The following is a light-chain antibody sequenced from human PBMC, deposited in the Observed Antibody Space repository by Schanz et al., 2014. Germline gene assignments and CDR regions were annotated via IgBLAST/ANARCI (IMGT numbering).Light chain of an antibody. J-gene: IGKJ1*01. V-gene: IGKV1-39*01. CDR2: AAS. CDR3: QQCYSAPWT. CDR1: QYINNY. Sequence: IQMTQSPSSLSASLGDSVTITCRSSQYINNYVNWYHHRPGRAPKLLISAASTLQSGVPSRFSGSGSGTDFTLTISSLQAEDVAVYYCQQCYSAPWTFGQGTKVEIK.